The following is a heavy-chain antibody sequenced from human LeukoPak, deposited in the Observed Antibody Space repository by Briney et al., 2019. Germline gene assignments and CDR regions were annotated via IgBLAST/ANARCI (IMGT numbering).Heavy chain of an antibody. V-gene: IGHV3-30*01. D-gene: IGHD1-1*01. CDR1: GFTFSNYG. CDR3: ARDWNNWFDF. J-gene: IGHJ5*01. Sequence: PGRSLRLSCAASGFTFSNYGMHWVRQAPGKGLEWVAVISYDGNGKYNVDSVKGRFTIYRDKSKTTVYLQMNRLGTEDTAVYYCARDWNNWFDFWGQGTLVTVSS. CDR2: ISYDGNGK.